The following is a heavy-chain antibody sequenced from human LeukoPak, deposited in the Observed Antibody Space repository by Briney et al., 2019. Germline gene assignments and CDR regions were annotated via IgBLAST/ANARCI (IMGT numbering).Heavy chain of an antibody. V-gene: IGHV1-18*01. CDR1: GYTFTSYG. J-gene: IGHJ3*01. Sequence: ASVTVSCKASGYTFTSYGISWVRQAPGQGLEWMGWISAYNGNTNYVQKLRGRVTLTTDKSTSTAYMELRSLSSDDTAVYYCARPSVTQRSDAFYVWGQGTMVTVSS. D-gene: IGHD4-17*01. CDR2: ISAYNGNT. CDR3: ARPSVTQRSDAFYV.